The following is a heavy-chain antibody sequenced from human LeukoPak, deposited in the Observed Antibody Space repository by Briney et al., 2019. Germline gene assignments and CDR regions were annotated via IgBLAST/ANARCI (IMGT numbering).Heavy chain of an antibody. D-gene: IGHD3-9*01. J-gene: IGHJ3*02. CDR1: GGTFSSYA. V-gene: IGHV1-69*13. CDR3: ARGLTGYYATVAFDI. CDR2: IIPIYGTA. Sequence: GASVKVSCKASGGTFSSYAISWVRQAPGQGLEWMGGIIPIYGTANYAQKFQGRVTITADESTSTAYMELSSLRSEDTAVYYCARGLTGYYATVAFDIWGQGTMVTVSS.